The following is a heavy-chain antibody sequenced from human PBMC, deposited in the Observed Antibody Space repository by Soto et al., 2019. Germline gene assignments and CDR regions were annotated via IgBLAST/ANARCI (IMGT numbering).Heavy chain of an antibody. D-gene: IGHD6-19*01. Sequence: PGLSHRLRSAAFGGNFRNYAMSWVRQAPGKGLEWVSGISDIGGNTYYADSVKGRFTISRDNSKNTLFLQMNSLRAEDTAVYYCAREYSSAWKTSDYWGQGTLVTVSS. J-gene: IGHJ4*02. V-gene: IGHV3-23*01. CDR2: ISDIGGNT. CDR1: GGNFRNYA. CDR3: AREYSSAWKTSDY.